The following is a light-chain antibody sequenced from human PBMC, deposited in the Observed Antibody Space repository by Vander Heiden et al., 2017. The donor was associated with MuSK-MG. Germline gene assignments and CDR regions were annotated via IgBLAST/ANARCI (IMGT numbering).Light chain of an antibody. CDR3: NSYAGSNIYV. CDR1: SSDVGYYNY. CDR2: EVT. V-gene: IGLV2-8*01. Sequence: QPALTQPRSSSGTPGQSVTISCTGTSSDVGYYNYVSWYQQHPGKAPKLIIYEVTKRPSGVPDRFSGSKSGNTASLTVSGLQAEDEADYYCNSYAGSNIYVFGTGTKVTVL. J-gene: IGLJ1*01.